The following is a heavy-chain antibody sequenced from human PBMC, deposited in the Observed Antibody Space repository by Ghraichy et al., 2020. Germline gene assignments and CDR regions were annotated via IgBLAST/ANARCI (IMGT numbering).Heavy chain of an antibody. CDR3: ASYDILRTPGVYFDY. CDR2: IYYSGST. D-gene: IGHD3-9*01. J-gene: IGHJ4*02. V-gene: IGHV4-30-4*01. CDR1: GGSISSGDYY. Sequence: SETLSLTCTVSGGSISSGDYYWSWIRQPPGKGLEWIGYIYYSGSTYYNPSLKSRVTISVDTSKNQFSLKLSSVTAADTAVYYCASYDILRTPGVYFDYWGQGTLVTVSS.